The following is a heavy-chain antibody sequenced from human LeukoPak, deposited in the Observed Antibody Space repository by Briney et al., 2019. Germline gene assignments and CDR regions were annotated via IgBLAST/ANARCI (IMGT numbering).Heavy chain of an antibody. CDR3: ASASSHRIAAGGDY. CDR1: GFTFSNNW. CDR2: INSDGSAR. V-gene: IGHV3-74*01. J-gene: IGHJ4*02. D-gene: IGHD6-13*01. Sequence: GGSLRLSCAASGFTFSNNWIHWVRQAPGKGLVWVSRINSDGSARSHADSVKGRFTISRDNAKKTLYLQMTSLRTEDTAVYYCASASSHRIAAGGDYWGQGILVTVSS.